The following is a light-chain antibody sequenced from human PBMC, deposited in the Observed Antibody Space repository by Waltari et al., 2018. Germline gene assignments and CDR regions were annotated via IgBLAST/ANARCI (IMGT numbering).Light chain of an antibody. CDR3: QHSYNVPLT. Sequence: DIRMTQSPSSLSASIGDRVTISCRASQNIATYLNWYQQKSGKAPKLLIYGASTLQSGVPSRFSGSGSGTDFTLTISSLRHEDVAIYFCQHSYNVPLTFGGGTQVEI. V-gene: IGKV1-39*01. J-gene: IGKJ4*01. CDR1: QNIATY. CDR2: GAS.